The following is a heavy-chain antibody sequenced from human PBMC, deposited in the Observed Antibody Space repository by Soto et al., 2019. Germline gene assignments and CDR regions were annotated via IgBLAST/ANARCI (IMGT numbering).Heavy chain of an antibody. CDR1: GYTFTSYG. CDR2: ISAYNGNT. D-gene: IGHD6-19*01. Sequence: QVQLVQSGAEVKKPGASVKVSCKASGYTFTSYGISWVRQAPGQGLEWMGWISAYNGNTNYAQKLQGRVTMTTXXSXSXXYMERRSLRSDDTAVYYCARDHSPWLVGPNWYCDLWGRGTLVTVSS. CDR3: ARDHSPWLVGPNWYCDL. V-gene: IGHV1-18*01. J-gene: IGHJ2*01.